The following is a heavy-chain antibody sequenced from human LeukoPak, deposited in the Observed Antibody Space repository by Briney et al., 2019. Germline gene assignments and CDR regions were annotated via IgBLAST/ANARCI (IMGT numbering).Heavy chain of an antibody. Sequence: GGSLRLSCAASGFTFSSYAMSWVRQAPGKGLEWVSAISGSGGSTYYADSVKGRFTISRDNSKNTLYLQMNSLRAEDTAVYYCAKTSRRSGYYRFDAFDIWGQGTMVTVSS. CDR1: GFTFSSYA. J-gene: IGHJ3*02. CDR2: ISGSGGST. D-gene: IGHD3-3*01. CDR3: AKTSRRSGYYRFDAFDI. V-gene: IGHV3-23*01.